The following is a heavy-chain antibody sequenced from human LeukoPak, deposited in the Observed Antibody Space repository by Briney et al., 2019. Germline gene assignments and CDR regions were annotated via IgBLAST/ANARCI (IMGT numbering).Heavy chain of an antibody. J-gene: IGHJ6*02. CDR3: ATGHCSGGSCYFYVGLDV. V-gene: IGHV3-15*01. D-gene: IGHD2-15*01. CDR2: IKSKTDGGTT. Sequence: GRSLRLSCAASGFTFSNAWMSWVRQAPGKALEWVGRIKSKTDGGTTDYAAPVQGRFTISRDDSKNTLYLQMSSLKTEDTAVYYCATGHCSGGSCYFYVGLDVWGQGTTVTVSS. CDR1: GFTFSNAW.